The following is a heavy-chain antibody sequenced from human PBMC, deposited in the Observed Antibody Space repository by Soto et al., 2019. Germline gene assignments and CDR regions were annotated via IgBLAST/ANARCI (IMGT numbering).Heavy chain of an antibody. CDR1: GFTFTSYA. J-gene: IGHJ5*02. D-gene: IGHD2-2*01. CDR3: ARGRFSTTLYAGFDP. CDR2: ISYHGKDE. Sequence: GGSLRLSCAASGFTFTSYAMHWVRQAPGKGLEWVAAISYHGKDEYYADSVKGRFSISRDNSKNTLNLQMNSLRAEDTAVYYCARGRFSTTLYAGFDPWGQGTLVTVSS. V-gene: IGHV3-30*04.